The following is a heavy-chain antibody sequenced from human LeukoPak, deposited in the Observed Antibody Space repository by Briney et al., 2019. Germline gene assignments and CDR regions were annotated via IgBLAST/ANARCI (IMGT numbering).Heavy chain of an antibody. D-gene: IGHD6-19*01. CDR2: ISGDGGTT. J-gene: IGHJ4*02. Sequence: GGSLRLSCAASGITFEDYAMHWVRQAPGKGLDWVSFISGDGGTTYYPDSVKGRFTISRDNSRTSLYLQMNSLRTEDTALYYCAKDQGASGWGAFDFWGQGTLVTVSS. V-gene: IGHV3-43*02. CDR1: GITFEDYA. CDR3: AKDQGASGWGAFDF.